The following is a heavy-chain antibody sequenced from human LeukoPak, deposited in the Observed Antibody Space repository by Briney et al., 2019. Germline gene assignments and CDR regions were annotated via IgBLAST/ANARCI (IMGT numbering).Heavy chain of an antibody. D-gene: IGHD6-13*01. Sequence: SETLSLTCSVSGGSISSYYWSWIRQPPGQGLEWIGYIYYSRSTNYNPSLKSRVTISIDTSRNQFSLKVNSVTAADTAVYYCARHGANRQQLVMAFDIWGQGTMVTVSS. V-gene: IGHV4-59*08. CDR3: ARHGANRQQLVMAFDI. CDR1: GGSISSYY. J-gene: IGHJ3*02. CDR2: IYYSRST.